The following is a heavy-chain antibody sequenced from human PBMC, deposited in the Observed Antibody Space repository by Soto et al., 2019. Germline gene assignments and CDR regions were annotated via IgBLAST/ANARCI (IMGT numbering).Heavy chain of an antibody. J-gene: IGHJ4*02. CDR2: ISYDGSNE. CDR3: ATLLWEVIIVVGPSGGPGEY. Sequence: QEQLVQSGGGVVQPGRSLRLSCAASGFIFSSYGMHWVRQAPGKGLEWVAVISYDGSNEYYADSVQGRFTISRDNSKQTLYLQMNSLRTEDTAVYFCATLLWEVIIVVGPSGGPGEYWGQGTPVTVSS. D-gene: IGHD2-2*01. V-gene: IGHV3-30*03. CDR1: GFIFSSYG.